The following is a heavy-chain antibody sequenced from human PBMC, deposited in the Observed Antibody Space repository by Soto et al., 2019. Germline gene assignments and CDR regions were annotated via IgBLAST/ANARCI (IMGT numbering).Heavy chain of an antibody. V-gene: IGHV3-23*01. J-gene: IGHJ4*01. Sequence: GGSLRLSCTASGFTFSRYAMSWVRQAPGKGLEWVSTISDSGSTYYAESVKGRLTISRDDSKNMVYLQMNSLKTEDTGIYYCTTDSYSTMIVVRFDYWGHGTLVTVSS. CDR2: ISDSGST. CDR3: TTDSYSTMIVVRFDY. CDR1: GFTFSRYA. D-gene: IGHD3-22*01.